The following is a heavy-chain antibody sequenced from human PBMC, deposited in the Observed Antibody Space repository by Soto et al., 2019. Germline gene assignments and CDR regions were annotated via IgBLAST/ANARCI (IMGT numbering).Heavy chain of an antibody. V-gene: IGHV3-21*01. J-gene: IGHJ6*02. Sequence: GGSLRLSCAVSGFPFDSYSMSWVRQAPGQGLEWLASLSSGSFYIFHADSIRGRFTISRDDAKNLLFLQMNSLTIEGTATYYCAREANTIYAPHGLDVWGQGTAVTVSS. D-gene: IGHD3-3*01. CDR2: LSSGSFYI. CDR1: GFPFDSYS. CDR3: AREANTIYAPHGLDV.